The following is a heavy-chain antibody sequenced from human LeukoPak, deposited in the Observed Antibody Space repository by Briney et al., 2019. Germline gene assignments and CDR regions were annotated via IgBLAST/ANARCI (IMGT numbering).Heavy chain of an antibody. D-gene: IGHD6-6*01. V-gene: IGHV4-59*01. CDR2: IYYSGST. Sequence: SETLSLTCTVSGGSISSYYWSWIRQPPGRGLEWIGYIYYSGSTNYNPSLKSRVTISVDTSKNQFSLKLSSVTAADTAVYYCARHSAAARPFDYWGQGTLVTVSS. CDR1: GGSISSYY. J-gene: IGHJ4*02. CDR3: ARHSAAARPFDY.